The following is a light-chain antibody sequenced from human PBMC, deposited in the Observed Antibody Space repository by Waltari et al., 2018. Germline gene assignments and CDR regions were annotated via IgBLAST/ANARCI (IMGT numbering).Light chain of an antibody. CDR2: GAS. V-gene: IGKV3-15*01. J-gene: IGKJ4*01. CDR3: HQNSNWVT. Sequence: ETVMTQSPATLSLSPGERATLSCRASQSVSSSLAWYQQKPGQAPRLLIYGASKRRTGIPDRFSGIGSGTEFTLTISSLEPEDAAIYYCHQNSNWVTFGGGTKVEIK. CDR1: QSVSSS.